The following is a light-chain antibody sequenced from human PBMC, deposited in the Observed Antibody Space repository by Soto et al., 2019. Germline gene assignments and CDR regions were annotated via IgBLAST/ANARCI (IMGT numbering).Light chain of an antibody. CDR3: QQYNSSPFT. CDR1: QSISSW. Sequence: DIQMTQSPSTLSASVGDRVTITCRASQSISSWLAWYQQKPGKAPKLLIYKASSLASGVPSRFSGSGSGTEFTLTISSLQPDDFATYYCQQYNSSPFTFGPGTKVDIK. V-gene: IGKV1-5*03. CDR2: KAS. J-gene: IGKJ3*01.